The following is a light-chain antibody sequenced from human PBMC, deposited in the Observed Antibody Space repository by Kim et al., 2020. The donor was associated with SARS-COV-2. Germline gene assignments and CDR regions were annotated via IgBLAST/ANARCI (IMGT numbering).Light chain of an antibody. Sequence: GQRLTLSFSGSRSSIGSNPVNWYQQFPGTAPKLVIHSNSQRPSGVPDRFSASKSGTSASLAISGLQSEDEGDYYCAAWDDSLNGRVFGGGTQLTVL. CDR3: AAWDDSLNGRV. CDR2: SNS. V-gene: IGLV1-44*01. CDR1: RSSIGSNP. J-gene: IGLJ3*02.